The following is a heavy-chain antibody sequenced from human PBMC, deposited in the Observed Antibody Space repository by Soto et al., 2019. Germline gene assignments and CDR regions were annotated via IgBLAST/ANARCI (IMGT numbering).Heavy chain of an antibody. CDR3: VSSRTAVFGDALDI. V-gene: IGHV4-59*01. Sequence: SETLSLTYRVSGVYISSYFKNWIRHAPGQGLEWIGCTYDSGDANYNPSIKSRVTISLDTAKNQFALKLSSVTAADTAVYYGVSSRTAVFGDALDIWAVGSLVTVS. CDR1: GVYISSYF. CDR2: TYDSGDA. D-gene: IGHD3-3*01. J-gene: IGHJ3*02.